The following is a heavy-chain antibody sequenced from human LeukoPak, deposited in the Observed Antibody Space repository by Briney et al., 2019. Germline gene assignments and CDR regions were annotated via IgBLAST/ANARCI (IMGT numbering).Heavy chain of an antibody. J-gene: IGHJ4*02. D-gene: IGHD4-17*01. CDR1: GITLSNYG. CDR2: ISDTGGRT. CDR3: AKWLTTVTIPAPSDFDY. V-gene: IGHV3-23*01. Sequence: PGGSLRLSCAVSGITLSNYGMTWVRQAPGKGLEWVAGISDTGGRTNYADSVKGRFTISRDNPKNTLYLQMNSLRAEDTAVYYCAKWLTTVTIPAPSDFDYWGQGTLVTVSS.